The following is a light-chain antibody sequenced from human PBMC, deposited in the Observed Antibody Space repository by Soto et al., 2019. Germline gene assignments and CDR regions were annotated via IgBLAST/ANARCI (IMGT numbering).Light chain of an antibody. CDR1: ESVNSGY. CDR2: GTS. V-gene: IGKV3-20*01. J-gene: IGKJ3*01. Sequence: EIVLTQSPATLSLSPGERATLSCRASESVNSGYLAWFQQKPGRAPRLLIFGTSGRATGIPDRFSGNGSRTDFTLTISRLEPEDFAAYYCQQVADFPLTFGPGTKVNIK. CDR3: QQVADFPLT.